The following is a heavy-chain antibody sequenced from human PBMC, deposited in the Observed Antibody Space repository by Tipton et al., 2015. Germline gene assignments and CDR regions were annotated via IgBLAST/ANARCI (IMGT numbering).Heavy chain of an antibody. CDR1: GYTFTSYG. D-gene: IGHD3-10*01. CDR3: ARSENYYGSGSPLDY. CDR2: ISAYNGNT. V-gene: IGHV1-18*01. J-gene: IGHJ4*02. Sequence: QLVQSGAEVKKPGASVKVSCKTSGYTFTSYGISWVRQAPGQGLEWMGWISAYNGNTNYAQKLQGRVTMTTDTSTSTAYMELRSLRSDDTAVYYCARSENYYGSGSPLDYWGQGTLVTVSS.